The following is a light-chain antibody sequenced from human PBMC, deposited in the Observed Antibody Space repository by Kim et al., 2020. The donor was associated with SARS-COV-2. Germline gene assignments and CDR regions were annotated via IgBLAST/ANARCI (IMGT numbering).Light chain of an antibody. CDR2: GAS. J-gene: IGKJ1*01. CDR3: QQYVSSPWT. V-gene: IGKV3-20*01. CDR1: QSVSSSY. Sequence: EIVLTQSPGTLSLSPGERATLSCRASQSVSSSYFAWYQQKPGQAPRLVIHGASSRATGIPERFSGSGSGTDFTLTISRLEPEDFAVYYCQQYVSSPWTFGQGTKVDIK.